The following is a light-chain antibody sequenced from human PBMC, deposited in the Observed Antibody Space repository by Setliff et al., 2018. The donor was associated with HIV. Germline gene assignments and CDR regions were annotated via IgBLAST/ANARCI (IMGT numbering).Light chain of an antibody. J-gene: IGLJ1*01. CDR1: SSDVGSYNS. Sequence: QSVLTHSASVSGSPGQSITISCTGTSSDVGSYNSFPWYQQHPGKPPKLMIYDVSNRPSGVSNRFSGSKSGNTASLTISGLQAEDEADYYGSSYTSSSTLPDAVGTGTKVTV. CDR3: SSYTSSSTLPDA. CDR2: DVS. V-gene: IGLV2-14*03.